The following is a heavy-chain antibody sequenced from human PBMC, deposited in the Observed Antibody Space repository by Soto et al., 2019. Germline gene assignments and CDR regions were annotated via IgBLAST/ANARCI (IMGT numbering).Heavy chain of an antibody. D-gene: IGHD6-13*01. CDR3: ARDIAAAGYYDY. J-gene: IGHJ4*02. Sequence: SETLSLTCTVSGGSISSYYWSWIRQPPGKGLEWIGYIYYSGGTNYNPSPKSRVTISVDTSKNQFSLKLSSVTAADTAVYYCARDIAAAGYYDYWGQGTLVTVSS. CDR2: IYYSGGT. CDR1: GGSISSYY. V-gene: IGHV4-59*01.